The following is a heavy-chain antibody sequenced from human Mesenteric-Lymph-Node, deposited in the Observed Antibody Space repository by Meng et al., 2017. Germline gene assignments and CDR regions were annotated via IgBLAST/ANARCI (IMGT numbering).Heavy chain of an antibody. CDR2: ISSSGSTI. CDR1: GFTFSSYE. Sequence: GGSLRLSCAASGFTFSSYEMNWVRQAPGKGLEWVSYISSSGSTIYYADSVKGRFTISRDNAKNSLYLQMNSLRAEDTAVYYCARDGRATVTTSSYYYGMDVWGQGTTVTVSS. V-gene: IGHV3-48*03. J-gene: IGHJ6*02. D-gene: IGHD4-17*01. CDR3: ARDGRATVTTSSYYYGMDV.